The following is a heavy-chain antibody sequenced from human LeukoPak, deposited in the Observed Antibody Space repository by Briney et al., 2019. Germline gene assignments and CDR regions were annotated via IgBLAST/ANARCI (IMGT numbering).Heavy chain of an antibody. J-gene: IGHJ6*03. D-gene: IGHD6-13*01. CDR2: IRIKAKGGTT. V-gene: IGHV3-49*04. Sequence: SPRLSSAASGFTPGVYIMRSGPEAPGEGGWRGAYIRIKAKGGTTEYAASEKGRITISRDDYKSIAYLQMNSLKAEDTGVHYCTRVGKAAGANYYYYIEVWGKGNTVTVSS. CDR1: GFTPGVYI. CDR3: TRVGKAAGANYYYYIEV.